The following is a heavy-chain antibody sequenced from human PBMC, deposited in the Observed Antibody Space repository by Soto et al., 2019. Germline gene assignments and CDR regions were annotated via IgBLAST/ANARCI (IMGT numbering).Heavy chain of an antibody. CDR2: IIPMFGKA. CDR1: GGTFRSYA. V-gene: IGHV1-69*01. J-gene: IGHJ6*02. CDR3: ARSMETNYFYGMEV. Sequence: QVQLVQSGAEVREPGSSVKVSCEASGGTFRSYAINWVRQAPGQGLEWMGGIIPMFGKANYAEKFLGRVTITADEATRTAYMEVSSLKSEDTAVSYCARSMETNYFYGMEVWGLGTTVTVSS. D-gene: IGHD2-8*01.